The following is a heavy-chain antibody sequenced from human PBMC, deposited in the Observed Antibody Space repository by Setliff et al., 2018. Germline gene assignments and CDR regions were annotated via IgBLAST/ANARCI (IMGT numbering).Heavy chain of an antibody. J-gene: IGHJ3*02. D-gene: IGHD3-3*01. V-gene: IGHV7-4-1*02. CDR3: ARGDFWVVGGAFDI. CDR2: INTNTGNP. CDR1: GYTLTRYA. Sequence: GASVKVFCKASGYTLTRYAMNWVRQAPGQGLEWMGWINTNTGNPTYAQGFTGRFVFSLDTSVSTAYLQISSLKAEDTAVYYCARGDFWVVGGAFDIWGQGTMVTVSS.